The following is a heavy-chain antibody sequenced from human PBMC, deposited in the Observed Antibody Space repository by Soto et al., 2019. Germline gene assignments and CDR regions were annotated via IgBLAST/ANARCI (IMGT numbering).Heavy chain of an antibody. CDR1: GFTFIRYS. Sequence: XGSRRLSCAASGFTFIRYSMNWVRQAPGKGLEWVSYISSSGSPKYYADSVKGRFTISRDNAKNSLYLQMNSLRDEDTAVYYCARVYSYGMDVWGQGPTVTVSS. J-gene: IGHJ6*02. V-gene: IGHV3-48*02. CDR3: ARVYSYGMDV. CDR2: ISSSGSPK. D-gene: IGHD2-8*01.